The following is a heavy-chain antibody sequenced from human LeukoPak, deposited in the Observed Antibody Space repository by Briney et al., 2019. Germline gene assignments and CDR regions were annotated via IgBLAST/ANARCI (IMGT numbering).Heavy chain of an antibody. CDR2: IYDSGST. V-gene: IGHV4-59*01. D-gene: IGHD6-13*01. J-gene: IGHJ1*01. CDR3: ARDLLSSSWVYFKQ. Sequence: SETLSLTCTVSGGSICGYYWIWIRQPPGKGLEWIGYIYDSGSTNNNPSLKSRVTISVDTSKNQFSLKLSSVTAADTAVYYCARDLLSSSWVYFKQSGQGTLVTVSP. CDR1: GGSICGYY.